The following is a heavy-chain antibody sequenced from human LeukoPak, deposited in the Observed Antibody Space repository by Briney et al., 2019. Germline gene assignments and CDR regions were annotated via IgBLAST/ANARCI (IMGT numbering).Heavy chain of an antibody. CDR1: GFIFTNYP. D-gene: IGHD5-12*01. CDR3: AKDSNTGGYSFDS. CDR2: ISWDGGIT. J-gene: IGHJ4*02. Sequence: GGSLRLSCAASGFIFTNYPIHWVRQPPGKGLEWVSLISWDGGITYYGDSVRGRFTISRDNSKNSLSLQMDSLRTEDTALYYCAKDSNTGGYSFDSWGQGTLVTASS. V-gene: IGHV3-43*01.